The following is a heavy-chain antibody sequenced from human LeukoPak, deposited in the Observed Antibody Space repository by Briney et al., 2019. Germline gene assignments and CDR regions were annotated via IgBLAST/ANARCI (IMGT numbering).Heavy chain of an antibody. D-gene: IGHD3-22*01. CDR2: IYYSGST. Sequence: SETLSLTCTVSGGSISSGGYYWSWVRQPPGKGLEWIGFIYYSGSTNYNPSLKSRVTISVDTSKNQFSLKLSSVTAADTAVYYCARDPSGYFNYWGQGTLATVSS. V-gene: IGHV4-61*08. J-gene: IGHJ4*02. CDR3: ARDPSGYFNY. CDR1: GGSISSGGYY.